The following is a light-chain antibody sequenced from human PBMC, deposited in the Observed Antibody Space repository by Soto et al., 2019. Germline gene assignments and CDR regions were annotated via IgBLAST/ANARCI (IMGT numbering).Light chain of an antibody. Sequence: DIQMTQSPSSVSASVGDRVTITCWASQDINSRLAWYQQKPGKAPKLLIYFAFNLESGVPSRFIGSGSGTDFTLTITSLQPEDFATYYCQQADSLPRTFGGGTKVDIK. J-gene: IGKJ4*01. CDR3: QQADSLPRT. CDR1: QDINSR. V-gene: IGKV1-12*01. CDR2: FAF.